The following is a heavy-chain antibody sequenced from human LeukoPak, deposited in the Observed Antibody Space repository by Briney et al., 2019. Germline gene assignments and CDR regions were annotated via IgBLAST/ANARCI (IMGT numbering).Heavy chain of an antibody. J-gene: IGHJ3*02. Sequence: GGSLRLSCAASGFTFSSYSMNWGRQAPGMGLEWVSYISSSYRTIYYADSVKGRFTVSRDNAKNSLYLQMSSLRAEDTAFYYCARDLGGGDAFDIWGQGTMVTVSS. V-gene: IGHV3-48*01. D-gene: IGHD3-16*01. CDR3: ARDLGGGDAFDI. CDR1: GFTFSSYS. CDR2: ISSSYRTI.